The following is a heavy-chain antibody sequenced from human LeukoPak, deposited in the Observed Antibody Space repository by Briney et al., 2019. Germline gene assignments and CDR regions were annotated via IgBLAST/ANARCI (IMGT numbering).Heavy chain of an antibody. CDR1: GGSISSYY. D-gene: IGHD3-3*01. J-gene: IGHJ3*02. V-gene: IGHV4-59*12. Sequence: SETLSLTCTVSGGSISSYYWSWIRQPPGKGLEWIGSIYYSGSTYYNPSLKSRVTISVDTSKNQFSLKLSSVTAADTAVYYCAREQGDYDFWSGYYYLYAFDIWGQGTMVTVSS. CDR3: AREQGDYDFWSGYYYLYAFDI. CDR2: IYYSGST.